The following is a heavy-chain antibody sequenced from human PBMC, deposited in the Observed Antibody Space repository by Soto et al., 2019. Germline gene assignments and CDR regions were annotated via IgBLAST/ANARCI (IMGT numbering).Heavy chain of an antibody. Sequence: ASVTVSCQASGYTFTSYAMHWVRQAPGQRLEWMGWINPGNGNTKYSQRFQGRVTITRDTSASTVYMELSSLRSEDTAVYYCAREASPIAVADTPFESWGQGSLVTVSS. D-gene: IGHD6-19*01. CDR3: AREASPIAVADTPFES. V-gene: IGHV1-3*01. CDR2: INPGNGNT. J-gene: IGHJ4*02. CDR1: GYTFTSYA.